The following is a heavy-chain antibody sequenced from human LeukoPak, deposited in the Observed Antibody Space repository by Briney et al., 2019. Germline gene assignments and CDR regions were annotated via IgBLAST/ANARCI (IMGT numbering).Heavy chain of an antibody. CDR3: ARERSPSSRYYYGMDV. CDR1: GFTFSSYG. V-gene: IGHV3-33*01. D-gene: IGHD6-6*01. CDR2: IWYDGSNK. J-gene: IGHJ6*02. Sequence: GGSLRLSCAASGFTFSSYGMHWVRQAPGKGLEWVAVIWYDGSNKYYADSVKGRFTISRDNSKNTLYLQMNSLRAEDTAVYYCARERSPSSRYYYGMDVWGQGTTATVSS.